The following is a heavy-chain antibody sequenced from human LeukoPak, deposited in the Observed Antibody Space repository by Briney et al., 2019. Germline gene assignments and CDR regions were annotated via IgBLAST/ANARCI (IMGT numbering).Heavy chain of an antibody. D-gene: IGHD2-21*02. J-gene: IGHJ4*02. CDR2: IRYDGSNT. CDR3: AIQCGGNCGGDH. V-gene: IGHV3-30*02. CDR1: GFSLSVYG. Sequence: GGSLRLFCAASGFSLSVYGMQWVRQATGKGREWGVFIRYDGSNTYHADYVKGHFIVPSVHSKDPLYLEMYDLSGDDAAVHLCAIQCGGNCGGDHWGQGALVIVSS.